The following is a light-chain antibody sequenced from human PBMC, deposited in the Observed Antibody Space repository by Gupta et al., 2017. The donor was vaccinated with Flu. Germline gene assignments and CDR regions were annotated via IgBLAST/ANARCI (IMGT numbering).Light chain of an antibody. CDR3: QQLNSYPPLFT. CDR1: QDMSSY. J-gene: IGKJ3*01. V-gene: IGKV1-9*01. Sequence: RVTITCRASQDMSSYLAVYQQKPGKAPKLLIYAASTLQRGVPSRFIGSGSCREFTLTISSLQPEDFATYYCQQLNSYPPLFTFGPGTKVDIK. CDR2: AAS.